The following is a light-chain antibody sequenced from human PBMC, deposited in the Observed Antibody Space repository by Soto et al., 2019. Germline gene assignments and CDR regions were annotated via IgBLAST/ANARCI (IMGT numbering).Light chain of an antibody. Sequence: QSVLTQPPSASGTPGERVPISCSGSSSNIGSNYVYWYQQLPGTAPKLLIYRNNQRPSGVPDRFSGSKSGTSASLAISGLRSEDEADYYCAAWDDSLSGLYVFGTGNKVTVL. CDR1: SSNIGSNY. V-gene: IGLV1-47*01. CDR2: RNN. J-gene: IGLJ1*01. CDR3: AAWDDSLSGLYV.